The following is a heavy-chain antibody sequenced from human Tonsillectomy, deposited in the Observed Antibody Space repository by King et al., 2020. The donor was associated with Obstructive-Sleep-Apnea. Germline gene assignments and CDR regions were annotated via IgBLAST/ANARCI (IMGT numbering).Heavy chain of an antibody. CDR3: ARGLLTASPYIFDY. V-gene: IGHV4-59*01. CDR2: IYYSGST. CDR1: GGSISSYY. D-gene: IGHD2-21*02. Sequence: QLQESGPGLVKPSETLSLTCTVSGGSISSYYWSWIRQPPGKGLEWVGYIYYSGSTNYNPSLKSRVTISVDTSKNQLSLKLSSVTAADTAVYYCARGLLTASPYIFDYWGQGTLVTVSS. J-gene: IGHJ4*02.